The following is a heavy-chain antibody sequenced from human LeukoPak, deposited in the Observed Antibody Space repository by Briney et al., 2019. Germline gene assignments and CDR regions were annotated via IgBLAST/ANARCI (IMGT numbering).Heavy chain of an antibody. D-gene: IGHD3-3*01. CDR1: GFTVSSNY. J-gene: IGHJ6*02. Sequence: PGGSLRLSCAASGFTVSSNYMTWVRQAPGKGLEWVSLIYSAGGTYYTESVKGRFTISRHSSKNTLYLQMNSLRGEDTAVYYCARFLGRITISGVVPYGMDVWGQGTTVTVSS. V-gene: IGHV3-53*04. CDR3: ARFLGRITISGVVPYGMDV. CDR2: IYSAGGT.